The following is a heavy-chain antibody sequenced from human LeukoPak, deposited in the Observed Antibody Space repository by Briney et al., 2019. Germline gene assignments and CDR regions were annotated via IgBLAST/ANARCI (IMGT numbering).Heavy chain of an antibody. CDR2: IYSGGST. V-gene: IGHV3-66*01. CDR1: GFTVSSNY. CDR3: AREDYSSSSGFDY. J-gene: IGHJ4*02. D-gene: IGHD6-6*01. Sequence: GGSLRLSCAASGFTVSSNYMSWVRQAPGKGLEWVSVIYSGGSTYYADSVKGRFTISRDNSKNTLYLQMNSLRAEDTAVYYCAREDYSSSSGFDYWGQGTLVTVSS.